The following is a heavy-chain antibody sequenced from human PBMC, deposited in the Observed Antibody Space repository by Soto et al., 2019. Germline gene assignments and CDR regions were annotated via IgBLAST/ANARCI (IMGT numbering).Heavy chain of an antibody. J-gene: IGHJ4*02. CDR2: IKQDGSEK. CDR1: GFTFSSYW. Sequence: EVQLVESGGGLVQPGGSLRLSCAASGFTFSSYWMSWDRQAPGKGLEWVANIKQDGSEKYYVDSVKGRFTISRDNAKNSLYLQMNSLRAEDTAVYYCARDPDHLVGANPSLDYWGQGTLVTVSS. D-gene: IGHD1-26*01. V-gene: IGHV3-7*03. CDR3: ARDPDHLVGANPSLDY.